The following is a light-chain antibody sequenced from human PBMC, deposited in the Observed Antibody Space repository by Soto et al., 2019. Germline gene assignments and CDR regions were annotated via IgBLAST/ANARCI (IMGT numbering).Light chain of an antibody. CDR2: AAS. J-gene: IGKJ1*01. Sequence: DIQMTQSPSSVSASVGDRVTITCRASQSISSYLNWYQQKPGKAPKLLIYAASSLQSGVPSRFSGSGSGTDFTLTISSLQHEDFATYYCQQSYSTPPWTFGQGTKVEIK. CDR3: QQSYSTPPWT. V-gene: IGKV1-39*01. CDR1: QSISSY.